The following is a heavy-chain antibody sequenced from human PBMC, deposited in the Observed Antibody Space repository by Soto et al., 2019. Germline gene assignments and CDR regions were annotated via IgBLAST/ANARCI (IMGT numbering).Heavy chain of an antibody. Sequence: GGSLRLSCVGSGFIFSNYSINWVRQAPGKGLEWVSSISSRSDIYYAESVKGRFTISRDNAKNSVSLQMNSLRAEDTAVYYCAREYTAWPLAYGLDVWGQGTKVTVS. V-gene: IGHV3-21*01. CDR2: ISSRSDI. J-gene: IGHJ6*02. CDR3: AREYTAWPLAYGLDV. CDR1: GFIFSNYS. D-gene: IGHD2-2*02.